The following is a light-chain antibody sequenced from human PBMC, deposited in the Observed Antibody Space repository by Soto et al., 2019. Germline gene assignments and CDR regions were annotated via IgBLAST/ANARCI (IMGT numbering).Light chain of an antibody. Sequence: QSALTQPASVSGSPGQSITISCTGTSSDVGGYNYVSWYQHHPGKAPKLMIYDVTNRPSGVSNRFSGSKSGNTASLTISGMQAEDEADYYCTSYTTSSPYLVFGGGTKRTVL. V-gene: IGLV2-14*03. CDR2: DVT. CDR1: SSDVGGYNY. CDR3: TSYTTSSPYLV. J-gene: IGLJ3*02.